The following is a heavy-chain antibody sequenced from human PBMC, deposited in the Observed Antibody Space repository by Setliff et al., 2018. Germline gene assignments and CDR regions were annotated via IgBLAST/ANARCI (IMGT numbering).Heavy chain of an antibody. D-gene: IGHD2-8*01. CDR3: ARDLVLLGYQLDY. V-gene: IGHV1-46*01. Sequence: ASVKVSCKASGYTFTSYYMHWVRQAPGQGLEWMGIINPSGGSTSYAQKFQGRVTMTRDASTSPVYMELSSLRSEDTAVYYCARDLVLLGYQLDYWGQGTLVTVSS. CDR1: GYTFTSYY. CDR2: INPSGGST. J-gene: IGHJ4*02.